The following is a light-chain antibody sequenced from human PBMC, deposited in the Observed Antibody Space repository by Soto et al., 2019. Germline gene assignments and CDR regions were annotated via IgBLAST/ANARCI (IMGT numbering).Light chain of an antibody. CDR2: GAA. V-gene: IGKV3-20*02. J-gene: IGKJ5*01. Sequence: EIVLRMYARTRVVSRRGGDPGACRTIQSVSSSYLAWYQQEPGQAPRLLIYGAASRATGIPARFSGSGSGTEFTLTISSLGPEGFAVYYCQQREHWPPITFGQGTRLEIK. CDR3: QQREHWPPIT. CDR1: QSVSSSY.